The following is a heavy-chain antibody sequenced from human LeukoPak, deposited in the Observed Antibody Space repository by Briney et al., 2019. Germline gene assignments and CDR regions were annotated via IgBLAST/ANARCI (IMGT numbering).Heavy chain of an antibody. CDR1: GCTFSNYE. V-gene: IGHV3-48*03. Sequence: GGSLRLSCAASGCTFSNYEMNWGRQAPGKGLEWISYIGSSGSTIYYADSVKGRCTISTDNDKNSLYLQMNSLRAEETAVYYCANVCGSGYCLGYFDYWGQGTLVTVSS. CDR3: ANVCGSGYCLGYFDY. CDR2: IGSSGSTI. D-gene: IGHD3-10*01. J-gene: IGHJ4*02.